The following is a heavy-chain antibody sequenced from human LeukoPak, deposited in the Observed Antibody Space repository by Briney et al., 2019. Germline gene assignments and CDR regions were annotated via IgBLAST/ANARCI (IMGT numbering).Heavy chain of an antibody. D-gene: IGHD3-16*01. J-gene: IGHJ4*02. V-gene: IGHV3-74*01. CDR2: INTDTRGT. CDR1: GFTFNSYA. CDR3: ARAGAYHFDY. Sequence: GGSLRLSCAASGFTFNSYAMHWVRQAPGKGLEWVSIINTDTRGTYYADSVKGRFTISRDNAKNTLYLQMNSLRAEDTAVYYCARAGAYHFDYWGQGTLVTVSS.